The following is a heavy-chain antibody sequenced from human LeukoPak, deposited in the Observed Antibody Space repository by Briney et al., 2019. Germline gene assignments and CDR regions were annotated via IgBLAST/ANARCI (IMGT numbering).Heavy chain of an antibody. Sequence: GASVKVSCKASGGTFSSYAISWVRQAPGQGLEWMGGIIPIFGTASYAQKFQGRVTITADESTSTAYMELSSLRSEDTAVYYCARGRLQYSGSYYLYNWGQGTLVTVSS. CDR3: ARGRLQYSGSYYLYN. J-gene: IGHJ4*02. D-gene: IGHD1-26*01. V-gene: IGHV1-69*13. CDR2: IIPIFGTA. CDR1: GGTFSSYA.